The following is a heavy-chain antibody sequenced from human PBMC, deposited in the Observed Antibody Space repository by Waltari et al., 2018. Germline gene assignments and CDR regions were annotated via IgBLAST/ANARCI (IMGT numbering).Heavy chain of an antibody. V-gene: IGHV4-34*01. CDR3: ARGGSGVFSYDYYYYGMDV. D-gene: IGHD3-3*01. J-gene: IGHJ6*02. Sequence: QVQLQQWGAGLLKPSETLSLTCAVYGGSFSGYYWSWIRQPPGKGLEWMREINHSGNTNYNPNLKSRVTISADTSKFQFSLKLGSVAAADTALYYCARGGSGVFSYDYYYYGMDVWGQGTTVTVSS. CDR2: INHSGNT. CDR1: GGSFSGYY.